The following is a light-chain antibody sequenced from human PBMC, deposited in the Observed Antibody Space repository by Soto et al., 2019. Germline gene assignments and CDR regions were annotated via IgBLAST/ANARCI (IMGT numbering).Light chain of an antibody. CDR1: QGVTTN. J-gene: IGKJ5*01. V-gene: IGKV3-15*01. CDR2: DVS. CDR3: QQYNNWPFS. Sequence: EIVMTQSLATLSVSPGERATLSCRAGQGVTTNFAWYQQKSGQSPRLLIYDVSTRATGVPARFSGTGSETDFTLTISGLQSDDSAVYFCQQYNNWPFSFGQGTRLEIK.